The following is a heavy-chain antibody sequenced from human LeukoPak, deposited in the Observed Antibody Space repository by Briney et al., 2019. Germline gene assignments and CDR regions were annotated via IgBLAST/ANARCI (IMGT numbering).Heavy chain of an antibody. V-gene: IGHV3-30*18. CDR2: ISYDGSNK. CDR1: GFTFSSYG. D-gene: IGHD3-9*01. Sequence: GRSLRLSCAASGFTFSSYGMHWVRQAPGKGLEWVAVISYDGSNKYYADSVKGRFTISRDNSKNTLYLQVNSLRAEDTAVYYCAKDPQRKPKYYDILTGLEDWGQGTLVTVSS. J-gene: IGHJ4*02. CDR3: AKDPQRKPKYYDILTGLED.